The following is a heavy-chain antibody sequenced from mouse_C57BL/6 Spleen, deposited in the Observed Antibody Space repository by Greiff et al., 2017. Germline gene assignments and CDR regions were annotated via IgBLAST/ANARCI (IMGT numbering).Heavy chain of an antibody. CDR1: GYTFTSYW. J-gene: IGHJ4*01. Sequence: QVQLQQPGAELVMPGASVKLSCKASGYTFTSYWMHWVKQRPGQGLEWIGEIDPSDSYTNYNQKFKGKSTLTVDKSSSTAYMQLSSLTSEDSAVYYCARISSGTRDAMDYWGQGTSVTVSS. D-gene: IGHD3-2*02. CDR3: ARISSGTRDAMDY. V-gene: IGHV1-69*01. CDR2: IDPSDSYT.